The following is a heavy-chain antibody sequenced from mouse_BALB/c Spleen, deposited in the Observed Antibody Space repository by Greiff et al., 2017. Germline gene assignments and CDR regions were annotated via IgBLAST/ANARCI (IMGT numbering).Heavy chain of an antibody. J-gene: IGHJ4*01. CDR3: ARRQYDDYGAMDY. CDR2: INSNGGST. V-gene: IGHV5-6-2*01. D-gene: IGHD2-3*01. Sequence: EVHLVESGGGLVKLGGSLKLSCAASGFTFSSYYMSWVRQTPEKRLELVAAINSNGGSTYYPDTVKGRFTISRDNAKNTLYLQMSSLKSEDTALYYCARRQYDDYGAMDYWGQGTSVTVSS. CDR1: GFTFSSYY.